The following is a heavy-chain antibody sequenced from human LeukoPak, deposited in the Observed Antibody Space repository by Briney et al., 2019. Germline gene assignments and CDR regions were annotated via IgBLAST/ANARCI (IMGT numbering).Heavy chain of an antibody. D-gene: IGHD3-10*01. Sequence: PGGSLRLSCGASGFTFSSYWMHWVRQAPGKGLVWVSRINSDGSSTNYADSVKGRFTISRDIAKNTLYLQMNSRRAEDTAVYYCARGLYGSGNFGYWGQGTLVTVSS. CDR2: INSDGSST. V-gene: IGHV3-74*01. CDR1: GFTFSSYW. CDR3: ARGLYGSGNFGY. J-gene: IGHJ4*02.